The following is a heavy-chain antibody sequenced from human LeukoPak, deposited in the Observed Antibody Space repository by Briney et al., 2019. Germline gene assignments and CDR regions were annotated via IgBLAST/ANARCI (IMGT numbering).Heavy chain of an antibody. J-gene: IGHJ4*02. CDR2: IYWDDIE. V-gene: IGHV2-5*02. Sequence: SGPTLVKPTQTLTLTCTFSGFSLSTNGVGVAWIRQPPGKALEWLAVIYWDDIERYSPSLKSRPTITKDTSKNQVVLTLTSMDPVDTATYYCARRYCSGSNCYSTFDYWGQGTLVTVSS. D-gene: IGHD2-15*01. CDR3: ARRYCSGSNCYSTFDY. CDR1: GFSLSTNGVG.